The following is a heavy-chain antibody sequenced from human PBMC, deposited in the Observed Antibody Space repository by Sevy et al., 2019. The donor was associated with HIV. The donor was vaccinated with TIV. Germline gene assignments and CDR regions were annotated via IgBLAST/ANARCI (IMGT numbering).Heavy chain of an antibody. J-gene: IGHJ4*02. D-gene: IGHD3-10*01. CDR3: ARDYFGSGTFYNGNFFDY. CDR1: GYTFTSYA. Sequence: ASVKVSCKASGYTFTSYAFHWVRQAPGQRLEWMGWINAGNGNTKYSEQFQGRVTITRDTSASTAYMVLSSLRSEDTAVYYCARDYFGSGTFYNGNFFDYWGQGTLVTVSS. V-gene: IGHV1-3*01. CDR2: INAGNGNT.